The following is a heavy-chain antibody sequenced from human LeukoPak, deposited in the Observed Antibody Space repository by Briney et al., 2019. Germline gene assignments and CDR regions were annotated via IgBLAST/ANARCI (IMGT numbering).Heavy chain of an antibody. J-gene: IGHJ6*03. Sequence: GGSLRLSCAASGFTFSSYGMHWLREAPGKGVEWVAYIQYDGSNEQYAHSVKRRFRISRDSSKNILYLQMNSLRAEDTAVYYCAKDRCSNGIGCYYYYMDVWGKGTTVTISS. CDR1: GFTFSSYG. CDR2: IQYDGSNE. V-gene: IGHV3-30*02. CDR3: AKDRCSNGIGCYYYYMDV. D-gene: IGHD2-8*01.